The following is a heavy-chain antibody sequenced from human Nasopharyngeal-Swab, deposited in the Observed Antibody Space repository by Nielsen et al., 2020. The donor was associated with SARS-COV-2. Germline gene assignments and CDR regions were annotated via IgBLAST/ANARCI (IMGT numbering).Heavy chain of an antibody. D-gene: IGHD2-15*01. CDR1: GFTLSTYW. CDR2: IKQDGSEK. CDR3: AKRGVAVAATSWFDP. Sequence: GESLKISCAGSGFTLSTYWMSWVRQAPGKGLEWVANIKQDGSEKYYVDSVKGRFTVSRDNAKSALFLEMNSLRAEDTAVYYCAKRGVAVAATSWFDPWGQGTLVTVSS. J-gene: IGHJ5*02. V-gene: IGHV3-7*03.